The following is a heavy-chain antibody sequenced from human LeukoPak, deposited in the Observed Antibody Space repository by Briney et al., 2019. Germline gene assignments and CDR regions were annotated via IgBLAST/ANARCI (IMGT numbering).Heavy chain of an antibody. CDR1: GYTFTGYF. Sequence: ASVKVSCKASGYTFTGYFIHWVRQAPGQGLEWMGWINPNSGGTNYAQKFQGRVTMTRDMSISTAYMELSRLRSDDTAVYYCARDSGERGSGSYLIAYWGQGTLVTVSS. CDR2: INPNSGGT. CDR3: ARDSGERGSGSYLIAY. D-gene: IGHD3-10*01. J-gene: IGHJ4*02. V-gene: IGHV1-2*02.